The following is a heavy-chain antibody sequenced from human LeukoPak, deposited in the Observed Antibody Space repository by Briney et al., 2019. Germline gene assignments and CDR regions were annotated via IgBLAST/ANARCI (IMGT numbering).Heavy chain of an antibody. D-gene: IGHD6-25*01. CDR1: GFTFSRFG. CDR2: INTGGGSA. J-gene: IGHJ4*02. CDR3: ARETLLSSGFMTIDF. Sequence: GGSLRLSCAASGFTFSRFGMSWVRQAPGKGLEWVSGINTGGGSAVADSVKGRFTISRDNSKNTLFLQLSSLSAEDTAIYYCARETLLSSGFMTIDFWGRGTLVTVSS. V-gene: IGHV3-23*01.